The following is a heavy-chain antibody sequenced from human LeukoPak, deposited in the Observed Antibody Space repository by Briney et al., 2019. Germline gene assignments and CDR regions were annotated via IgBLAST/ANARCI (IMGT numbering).Heavy chain of an antibody. V-gene: IGHV3-23*01. CDR2: ISGGGETT. J-gene: IGHJ4*02. D-gene: IGHD4-17*01. CDR1: GFTFNNYA. Sequence: GGSLRLSCAASGFTFNNYAMNWVRQAPGKGLEWVSSISGGGETTYYADSVKGRFTISRDNSQNTLYLQMNSLRAEDTAVYYCARDYADYVGYFFFDYWGQGTLVTVSS. CDR3: ARDYADYVGYFFFDY.